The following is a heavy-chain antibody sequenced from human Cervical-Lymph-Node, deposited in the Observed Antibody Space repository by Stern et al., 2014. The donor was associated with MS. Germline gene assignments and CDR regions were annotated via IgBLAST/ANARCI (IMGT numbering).Heavy chain of an antibody. D-gene: IGHD3-10*01. CDR3: VKDRAYASGSYFRGFYYGLDA. CDR1: GFTFNYYA. J-gene: IGHJ6*02. V-gene: IGHV3-23*04. CDR2: ARGTGTTT. Sequence: EVQLVESGGGLVQPGGSLRLSCAASGFTFNYYAMSWVRQAPGKGLEWVSHARGTGTTTYYADSMKGRFTISRDNSDNMLYLQMSSLRAEDTAIYYCVKDRAYASGSYFRGFYYGLDAWGQGTTVIVSS.